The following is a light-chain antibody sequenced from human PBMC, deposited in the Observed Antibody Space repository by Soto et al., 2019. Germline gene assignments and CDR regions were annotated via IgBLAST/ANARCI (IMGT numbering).Light chain of an antibody. CDR2: GVT. Sequence: QSALTQPASVSGSPGQSITISCTGTSSDVGGYNYVSWYQQHPGKAPKLMIYGVTNRPSGVSNRFSGSKSGNTASLTISGLQAEDEADYYCSSYTTNSVIFGGGTKLTVL. CDR3: SSYTTNSVI. CDR1: SSDVGGYNY. V-gene: IGLV2-14*01. J-gene: IGLJ2*01.